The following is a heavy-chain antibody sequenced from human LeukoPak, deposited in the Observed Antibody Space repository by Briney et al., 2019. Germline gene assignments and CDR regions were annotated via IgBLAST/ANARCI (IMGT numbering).Heavy chain of an antibody. J-gene: IGHJ4*02. D-gene: IGHD4-17*01. CDR1: GFAFSSDW. V-gene: IGHV3-74*03. CDR3: AKALYMTTVTTNQPSDY. CDR2: INRYGSST. Sequence: GGSLRLSCAASGFAFSSDWMHWVRQAPGKGRVWVSRINRYGSSTTYAASVKCRFNIPRHNSKNTLYLQMNSLRAEDTAVYYCAKALYMTTVTTNQPSDYWGQGTLVTVSS.